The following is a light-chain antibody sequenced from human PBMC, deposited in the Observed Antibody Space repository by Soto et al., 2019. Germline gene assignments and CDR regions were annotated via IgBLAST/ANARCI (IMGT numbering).Light chain of an antibody. V-gene: IGKV3-15*01. CDR2: GES. J-gene: IGKJ1*01. CDR1: QSVSSN. Sequence: EIVVTQSPATLSVSPGESVTLSCRASQSVSSNLAWYQQKPGQAPRLIIYGESTRATGIPARFSGSGSGTELTLTISSLQSEDFAVYYCQQYNNWPRTFGQGTKVDIK. CDR3: QQYNNWPRT.